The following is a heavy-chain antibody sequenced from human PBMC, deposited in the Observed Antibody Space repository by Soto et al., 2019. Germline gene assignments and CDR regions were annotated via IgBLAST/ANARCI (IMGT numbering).Heavy chain of an antibody. CDR2: MSDDGSHK. V-gene: IGHV3-30-3*02. CDR3: AKYLDSSGRLDAFDI. CDR1: GFSFSRYT. Sequence: QVQLVESGGGVVQPGRSLRLSCAASGFSFSRYTMHWVRQAPGKGLEWVAVMSDDGSHKYYADSVKGRFTISRDNSKNTLYLQMNSLRAEDTAVYYCAKYLDSSGRLDAFDIWGQGTMVTVSS. J-gene: IGHJ3*02. D-gene: IGHD3-22*01.